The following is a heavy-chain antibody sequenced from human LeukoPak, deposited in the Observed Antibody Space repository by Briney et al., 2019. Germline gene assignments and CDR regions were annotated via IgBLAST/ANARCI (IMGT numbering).Heavy chain of an antibody. Sequence: GGSLRLSCAASGFTFDDYAMLWVRQAPGKGLEWVSGISWNSGSIGYADSVKGRFTISRDNAKNSLYLQMNSLRAEDTALYYCAKAHYDFWAPFDYWGQGTLVTVSS. CDR1: GFTFDDYA. D-gene: IGHD3-3*01. V-gene: IGHV3-9*01. CDR2: ISWNSGSI. J-gene: IGHJ4*02. CDR3: AKAHYDFWAPFDY.